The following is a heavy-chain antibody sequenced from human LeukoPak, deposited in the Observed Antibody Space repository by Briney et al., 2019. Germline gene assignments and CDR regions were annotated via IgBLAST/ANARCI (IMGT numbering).Heavy chain of an antibody. D-gene: IGHD6-13*01. CDR1: GFTFSSHW. J-gene: IGHJ4*02. CDR3: ARELGFGPHYSSSPPPFDY. CDR2: IKQDGSEK. Sequence: GGSLRLSCAASGFTFSSHWMSWVRQAPGKGLEWVANIKQDGSEKYYVDSVKGRFTISRDNAKNSLYLQMNSLRAEDTAVYYCARELGFGPHYSSSPPPFDYWGQGTLVTVSS. V-gene: IGHV3-7*01.